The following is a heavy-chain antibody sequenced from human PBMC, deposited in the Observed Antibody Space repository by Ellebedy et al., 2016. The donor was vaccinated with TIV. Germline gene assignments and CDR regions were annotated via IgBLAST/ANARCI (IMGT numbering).Heavy chain of an antibody. CDR1: GFIVSSNY. D-gene: IGHD6-6*01. J-gene: IGHJ5*01. V-gene: IGHV3-7*03. CDR2: INRDGSAK. Sequence: PGGSLRLSCAASGFIVSSNYMSWVRQAPGKGLQWVANINRDGSAKHYLESLKGRFTISRDNAKNSLNLQLNSLRVEDGAVYYCGRLGTYVADRGLDSWGQGTLVTVSS. CDR3: GRLGTYVADRGLDS.